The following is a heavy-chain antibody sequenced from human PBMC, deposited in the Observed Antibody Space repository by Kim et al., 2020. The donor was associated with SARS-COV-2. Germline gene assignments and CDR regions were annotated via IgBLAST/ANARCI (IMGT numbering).Heavy chain of an antibody. CDR2: IRSKRYDETT. D-gene: IGHD3-22*01. CDR1: GLNFADYA. Sequence: GGSLRLSCTTSGLNFADYAMSWFRQAPGKGLEWVAFIRSKRYDETTEYAASVKGRFIISRDDSKRIAYLQMNGLKTEDTAVYYCTSGPYYYDSAAYYHDYWGQGNLVTVSS. J-gene: IGHJ4*02. CDR3: TSGPYYYDSAAYYHDY. V-gene: IGHV3-49*03.